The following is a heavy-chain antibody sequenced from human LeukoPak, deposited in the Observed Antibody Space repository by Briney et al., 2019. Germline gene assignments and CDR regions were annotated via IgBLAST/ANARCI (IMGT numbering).Heavy chain of an antibody. V-gene: IGHV4-34*01. Sequence: TSETLSLTCAVYGGSFSGYYWSWLRQPPGKVLQWIGEINHSGSTNYNPSLKSRVTISVDTSKNQCSLKLSSVTAADTAVYYCGGSNYWGQGTLVTVSS. CDR2: INHSGST. CDR3: GGSNY. J-gene: IGHJ4*02. CDR1: GGSFSGYY.